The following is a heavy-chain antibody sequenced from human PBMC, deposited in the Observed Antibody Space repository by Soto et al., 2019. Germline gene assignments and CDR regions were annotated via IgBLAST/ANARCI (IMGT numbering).Heavy chain of an antibody. D-gene: IGHD3-10*01. V-gene: IGHV4-4*02. CDR2: IYHSGST. J-gene: IGHJ6*02. Sequence: PSETLSLTCAVSGGSISSSNWWSWVRQPPGKGLEWIGEIYHSGSTNYNPPLKSRVTISVDKSKNQFSLKLSSVTAADTAVYYCARDRKLWFGEYYGMDVWGQGTTVTVSS. CDR3: ARDRKLWFGEYYGMDV. CDR1: GGSISSSNW.